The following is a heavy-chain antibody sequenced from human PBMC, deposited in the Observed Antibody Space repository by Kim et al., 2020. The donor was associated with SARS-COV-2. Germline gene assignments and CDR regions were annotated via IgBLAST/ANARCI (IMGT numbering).Heavy chain of an antibody. D-gene: IGHD3-10*01. Sequence: QKFQGRVTMTRDTSISTAYMELSRLRSDDTAVYYCARDPHSVLLYTWFDPWGQGTLVTVSS. J-gene: IGHJ5*02. CDR3: ARDPHSVLLYTWFDP. V-gene: IGHV1-2*02.